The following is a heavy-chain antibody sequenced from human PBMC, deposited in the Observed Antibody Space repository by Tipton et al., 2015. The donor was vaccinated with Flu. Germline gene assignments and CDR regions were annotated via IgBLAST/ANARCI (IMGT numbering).Heavy chain of an antibody. J-gene: IGHJ2*01. CDR3: ARPRFASWDFEL. D-gene: IGHD2-21*01. V-gene: IGHV4-38-2*01. CDR1: GDSIGSPYY. CDR2: IHKTGYT. Sequence: TLSLTCSVSGDSIGSPYYWGWIRQPPGKGLEWIGNIHKTGYTYYNPSLTSRVTISVDTSKNQFSLKLSSVTAADTAVYYCARPRFASWDFELWGRGTLVTVSS.